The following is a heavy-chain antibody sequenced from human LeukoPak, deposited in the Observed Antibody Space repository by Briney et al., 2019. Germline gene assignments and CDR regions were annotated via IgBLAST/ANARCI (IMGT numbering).Heavy chain of an antibody. CDR2: ISAYNGNT. Sequence: GESLKVSCKASGYTFTNYGISWVRQAPGQGLEWMGWISAYNGNTNYAQKLQGRVTMTTDTSTSTAYMELRSLRSDDTAVYYCARANYYDSSGYYRLWGQGTLVTVSS. CDR3: ARANYYDSSGYYRL. D-gene: IGHD3-22*01. V-gene: IGHV1-18*01. CDR1: GYTFTNYG. J-gene: IGHJ4*02.